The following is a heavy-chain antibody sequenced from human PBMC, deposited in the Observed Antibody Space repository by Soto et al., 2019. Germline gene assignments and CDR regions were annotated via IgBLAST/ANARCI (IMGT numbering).Heavy chain of an antibody. CDR2: ISGSGGST. CDR3: AKSGSSSWYFDGGY. Sequence: VGSLRLSCAASGCTCISYAMSSVRQAPGKGLEWVSAISGSGGSTYYADSVKGRFTISRDNSKNTLYLQMNSLRAEDTAVYYCAKSGSSSWYFDGGYWGQGTLLTVSS. V-gene: IGHV3-23*01. J-gene: IGHJ4*02. CDR1: GCTCISYA. D-gene: IGHD6-13*01.